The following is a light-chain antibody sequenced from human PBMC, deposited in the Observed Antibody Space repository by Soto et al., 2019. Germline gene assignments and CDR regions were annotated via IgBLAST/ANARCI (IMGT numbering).Light chain of an antibody. CDR1: SGHSSYA. CDR3: QTWATGIVV. V-gene: IGLV4-69*01. CDR2: LNSDGSH. Sequence: QPVLTQSPSASASLGASVKLTCTLSSGHSSYAIAWHQQQPEKGPRYLMNLNSDGSHSKGDGIPDRFSGSSSGAERHLTISSLQSEDEADYYCQTWATGIVVFGGGTKLTVL. J-gene: IGLJ2*01.